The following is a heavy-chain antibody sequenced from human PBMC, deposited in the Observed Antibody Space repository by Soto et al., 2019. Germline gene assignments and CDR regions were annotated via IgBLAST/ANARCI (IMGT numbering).Heavy chain of an antibody. D-gene: IGHD2-15*01. CDR2: ISSSSTTK. CDR3: ARDGCSGSNCLNWFDP. J-gene: IGHJ5*02. Sequence: EVQLVESGGGLVQPGGSLRLSCAASGFTFSSYSMNWVRQAPGKGLEWVSYISSSSTTKYYADSVKGRFTISRDNAKSSLSLQMNSLRAEDTAVYYCARDGCSGSNCLNWFDPWGQGTLVTVSS. CDR1: GFTFSSYS. V-gene: IGHV3-48*01.